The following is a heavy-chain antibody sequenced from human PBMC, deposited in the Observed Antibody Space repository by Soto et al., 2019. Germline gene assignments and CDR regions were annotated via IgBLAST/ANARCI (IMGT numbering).Heavy chain of an antibody. V-gene: IGHV3-33*01. D-gene: IGHD4-17*01. CDR1: GFTFSSYG. J-gene: IGHJ2*01. CDR3: ARPRGPYGDYSHWYFDL. CDR2: IWYDGSNK. Sequence: QVQLVESGGGVVQPGRSLRLSCAASGFTFSSYGMHWVRQAPGKGLEWVAVIWYDGSNKYYADSVKGRFTISRDNSKNTLYLQMNSLRAEDTAVYYCARPRGPYGDYSHWYFDLWGRGTLVTVSS.